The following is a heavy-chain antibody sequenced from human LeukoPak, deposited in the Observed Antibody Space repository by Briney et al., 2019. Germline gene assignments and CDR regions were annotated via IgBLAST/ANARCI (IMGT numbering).Heavy chain of an antibody. CDR1: GYTFTSYD. Sequence: ASVKVSCKASGYTFTSYDINWVRQATGQGLEWMGWMNPNSGNTNYAQKLQGRVTMTTDTSTSTAYMELRSLRSDDTAVYYCARDIVVVVAATLENWFDPWGQGTLVTVSS. D-gene: IGHD2-15*01. CDR3: ARDIVVVVAATLENWFDP. CDR2: MNPNSGNT. J-gene: IGHJ5*02. V-gene: IGHV1-18*01.